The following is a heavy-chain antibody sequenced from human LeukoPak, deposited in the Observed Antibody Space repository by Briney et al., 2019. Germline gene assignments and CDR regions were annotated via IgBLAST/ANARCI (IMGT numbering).Heavy chain of an antibody. D-gene: IGHD3-10*01. V-gene: IGHV3-53*01. Sequence: GGPLRLSCAASGFTVSSNYMSWVRQAPGKGLEWVSVIYSGGSTYYADSVKGRFTISRDNSKNTLYLQMNSLRAEDTAVYYCARDPSITMVRGVKTYGMDVWGQGTTVTVSS. CDR3: ARDPSITMVRGVKTYGMDV. J-gene: IGHJ6*02. CDR2: IYSGGST. CDR1: GFTVSSNY.